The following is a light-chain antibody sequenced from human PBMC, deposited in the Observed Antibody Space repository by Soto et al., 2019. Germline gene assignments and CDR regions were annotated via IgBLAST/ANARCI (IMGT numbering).Light chain of an antibody. Sequence: QSVLTQLPSVSGAPGQRVTISCTGSSSNIGAGYDVHWYQQLPGTAPKHRIYGNSNRPSGVPDRFSGSKSGTSAPLAITGVQGEDAAYYYWQSYERGPRGPYVFRTGDQLPVL. CDR3: QSYERGPRGPYV. CDR1: SSNIGAGYD. V-gene: IGLV1-40*01. J-gene: IGLJ1*01. CDR2: GNS.